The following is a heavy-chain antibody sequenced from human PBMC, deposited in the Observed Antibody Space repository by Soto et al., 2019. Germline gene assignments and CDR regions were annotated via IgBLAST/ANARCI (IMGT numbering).Heavy chain of an antibody. CDR1: GGSISSGGYY. Sequence: QVQLQESGPGLVKPSQTLSLTCTVSGGSISSGGYYWSWIRQHPGKGLEWIGYIYYSGSTYYNPSLKSRVTISVDTSKNQFSLKLSSVTAADTAVYYCARESCSSTSCDKGSNWFDPWGLGTLVTVSS. CDR3: ARESCSSTSCDKGSNWFDP. J-gene: IGHJ5*02. CDR2: IYYSGST. V-gene: IGHV4-31*03. D-gene: IGHD2-2*02.